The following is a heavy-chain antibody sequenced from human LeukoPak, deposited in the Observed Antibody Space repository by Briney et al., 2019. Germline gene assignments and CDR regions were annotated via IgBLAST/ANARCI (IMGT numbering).Heavy chain of an antibody. CDR3: ARPRTLVRGTIGYYFDY. CDR1: GYSFTSDW. J-gene: IGHJ4*02. D-gene: IGHD3-10*01. Sequence: GESLKISCKASGYSFTSDWIGWVRQMPGKGLEWMGSIYPGDSGTRYSPSFQGQVTISADRSISTASLQWSSLQASDTAMYYCARPRTLVRGTIGYYFDYWGQGTLVTVSS. CDR2: IYPGDSGT. V-gene: IGHV5-51*01.